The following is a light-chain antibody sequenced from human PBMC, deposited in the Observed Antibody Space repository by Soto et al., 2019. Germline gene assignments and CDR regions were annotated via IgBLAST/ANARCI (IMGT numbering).Light chain of an antibody. J-gene: IGKJ4*01. CDR3: QYLNSFPLT. Sequence: IQLTQSPSSLSASVGDRVTITCRASQVISKYLAWYQQKPGTAPKLLIYLDSTLQGGVPSRFSGSGSGTDFSLTIISLQPEDVATYYCQYLNSFPLTFGGGTKGEIK. CDR2: LDS. CDR1: QVISKY. V-gene: IGKV1-9*01.